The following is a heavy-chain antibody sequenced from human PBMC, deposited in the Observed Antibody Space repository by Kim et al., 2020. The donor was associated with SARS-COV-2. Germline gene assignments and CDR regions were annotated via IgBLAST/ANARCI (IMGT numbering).Heavy chain of an antibody. CDR3: ARDSPLLWFGERYYGMDV. CDR2: ISSSSSTI. CDR1: GFTFSSYS. D-gene: IGHD3-10*01. V-gene: IGHV3-48*02. Sequence: GGSLRLSCAASGFTFSSYSMNWVRQAPGKGLEWVSYISSSSSTIYYADSVKGRFTISRDNAKNSLYLQMNSLRDEDTAVYYCARDSPLLWFGERYYGMDVWGQGTTVTVSS. J-gene: IGHJ6*02.